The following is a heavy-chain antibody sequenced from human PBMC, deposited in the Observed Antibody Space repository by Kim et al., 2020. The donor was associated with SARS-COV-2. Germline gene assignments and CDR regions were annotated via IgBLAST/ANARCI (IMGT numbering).Heavy chain of an antibody. J-gene: IGHJ6*01. Sequence: GGSLRLSCAASRMTFSTSAMHWVRQAPGKGLEWVSVIRYDGKNEYYADSVKGRFTVSRDNSKNTLYLQMQSLRLEDTAVYYCARADRNMIGMYVRGQGTKVTV. CDR1: RMTFSTSA. V-gene: IGHV3-30*03. CDR2: IRYDGKNE. D-gene: IGHD3-16*01. CDR3: ARADRNMIGMYV.